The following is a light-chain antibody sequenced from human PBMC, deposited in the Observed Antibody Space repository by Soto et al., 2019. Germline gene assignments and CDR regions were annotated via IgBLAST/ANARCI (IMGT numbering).Light chain of an antibody. CDR2: DVS. V-gene: IGLV2-14*01. CDR1: SSDVGGYNY. Sequence: QSALTQPASVSGSPGQSITISCTGTSSDVGGYNYVSWCQQHPGKAPKLMIYDVSNRPSGVSNRFSGSKSGNTASLTISGLQAEDEADYYCSSYTSSSTLVVFGTGIKVTVL. CDR3: SSYTSSSTLVV. J-gene: IGLJ1*01.